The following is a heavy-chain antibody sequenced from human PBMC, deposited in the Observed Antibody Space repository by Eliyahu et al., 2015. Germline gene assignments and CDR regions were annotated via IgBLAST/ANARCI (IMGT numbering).Heavy chain of an antibody. CDR3: AKSAKRDRYSSSWYYFDY. V-gene: IGHV3-23*04. CDR1: GFTFXSXA. CDR2: ISGSGGST. J-gene: IGHJ4*02. D-gene: IGHD6-13*01. Sequence: EVQLVESGGGLVQPGGSLRLSCAASGFTFXSXAXXWVRQAPGKGVEWVSAISGSGGSTYYADSVKGRFTISRDNSKNTLYLQMNSXRAEDTAVYYCAKSAKRDRYSSSWYYFDYWGQGTLVTVSS.